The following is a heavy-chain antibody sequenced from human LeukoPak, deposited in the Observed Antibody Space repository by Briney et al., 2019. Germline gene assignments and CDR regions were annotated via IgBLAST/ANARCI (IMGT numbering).Heavy chain of an antibody. CDR3: ARGPITMIVVDT. D-gene: IGHD3-22*01. J-gene: IGHJ4*02. CDR1: GGSISSGGYY. V-gene: IGHV4-31*03. CDR2: IYYSGST. Sequence: SQTLSLTCTVSGGSISSGGYYWRWIRQHPGKGLEWIGYIYYSGSTYYNPSLKSRVTISVDTSKNQFSLKLSSVTAADTAVYYCARGPITMIVVDTWGQGTLVTVSS.